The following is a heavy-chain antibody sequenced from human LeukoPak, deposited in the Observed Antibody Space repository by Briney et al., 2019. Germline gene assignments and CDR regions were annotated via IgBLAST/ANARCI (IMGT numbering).Heavy chain of an antibody. V-gene: IGHV1-18*01. CDR2: ISAYNGNT. J-gene: IGHJ4*02. CDR3: ARDRPFVGATTVPFDY. CDR1: GYTFTSYG. Sequence: ASVTVSCKASGYTFTSYGISWVRQAPGQGLEWMGWISAYNGNTNYAQKLQGGVTMTTDTSTSTAYMELRSLRSDDTAVYYCARDRPFVGATTVPFDYWGQGTLVTVSS. D-gene: IGHD1-26*01.